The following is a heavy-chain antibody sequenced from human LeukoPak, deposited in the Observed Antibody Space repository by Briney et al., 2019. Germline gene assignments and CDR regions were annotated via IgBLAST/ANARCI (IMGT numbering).Heavy chain of an antibody. CDR2: IFTAGNT. D-gene: IGHD5-12*01. CDR1: GIAVSGNY. J-gene: IGHJ3*02. V-gene: IGHV3-53*01. CDR3: ARAPGGWLASDGAVDI. Sequence: XGSLRLSCAASGIAVSGNYMNWVRQPPGKGLEWISVIFTAGNTYYADSVKGRFTISRDNSKNTVYLQMNNLRVEDTAVYYCARAPGGWLASDGAVDIWGRGTMVTVSS.